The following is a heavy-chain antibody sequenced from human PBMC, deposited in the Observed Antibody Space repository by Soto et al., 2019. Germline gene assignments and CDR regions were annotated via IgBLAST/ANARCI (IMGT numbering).Heavy chain of an antibody. CDR2: VYYSGRT. V-gene: IGHV4-59*01. Sequence: PAETLSLICTVSGGSMCNYYWSWIRQPPGKELEWIDCVYYSGRTNYNPALESRVTISVDTSKNQLSLKLSSVTAAETAVYYCTREQTSTVVTQWGQGTLVTVSS. D-gene: IGHD4-17*01. J-gene: IGHJ4*02. CDR1: GGSMCNYY. CDR3: TREQTSTVVTQ.